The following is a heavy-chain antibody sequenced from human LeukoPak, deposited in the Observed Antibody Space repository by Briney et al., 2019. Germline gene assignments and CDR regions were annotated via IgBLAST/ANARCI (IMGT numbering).Heavy chain of an antibody. CDR2: IYYSGST. CDR3: ARDQSPRGYGDYGAFDI. Sequence: SETLSLTCTVSGYSISSGYYWGWIRQPPGKGLKWIGSIYYSGSTYYNPSLRSRVTISVNTSKNQFSLKLSSVTAADTAVYYCARDQSPRGYGDYGAFDIWGQGTMVTVSS. V-gene: IGHV4-38-2*02. CDR1: GYSISSGYY. D-gene: IGHD4-17*01. J-gene: IGHJ3*02.